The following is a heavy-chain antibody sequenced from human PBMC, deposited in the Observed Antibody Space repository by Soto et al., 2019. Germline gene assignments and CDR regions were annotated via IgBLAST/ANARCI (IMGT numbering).Heavy chain of an antibody. V-gene: IGHV3-48*01. Sequence: GGSLRLSCAASGFTFSSYSMNWVRQAPGKGLEWVSYISSSSSTMYYADSVKGRFTISRDNAKNSLYLQMNSLRAEDTAVYYCARRHAAGSGNDLTFDYWGQGTLVTVSS. D-gene: IGHD5-12*01. CDR1: GFTFSSYS. CDR2: ISSSSSTM. J-gene: IGHJ4*02. CDR3: ARRHAAGSGNDLTFDY.